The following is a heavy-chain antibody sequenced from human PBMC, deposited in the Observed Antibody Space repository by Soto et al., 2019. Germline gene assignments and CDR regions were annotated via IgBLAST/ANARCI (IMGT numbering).Heavy chain of an antibody. J-gene: IGHJ6*02. CDR2: ISFSGDST. V-gene: IGHV3-23*01. CDR1: GFTFSSYA. CDR3: AGEYYGSGIYYYVMDV. Sequence: EVQLLESGGGFVQPGGSLRLSCAASGFTFSSYAMNWVRQAPGKGLEWVSSISFSGDSTYYADSVKGRFTISRDTSKYTLFLQMNSLRAEDTAVYYCAGEYYGSGIYYYVMDVWGQGTTVTPSS. D-gene: IGHD3-10*01.